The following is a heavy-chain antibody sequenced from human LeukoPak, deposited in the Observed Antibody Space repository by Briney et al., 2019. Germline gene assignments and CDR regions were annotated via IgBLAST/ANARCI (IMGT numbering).Heavy chain of an antibody. D-gene: IGHD3-22*01. V-gene: IGHV1-24*01. J-gene: IGHJ3*02. Sequence: ASVKVSSKVSGYTLTELSMHWVRQAPGKGLEWMGGFDPEDGETIYAQKFQGRVTMTEDTSTDTAYMELSSLRSEDTAVYYCETAIYYYDSSGYSCAFDIWGQGTMVTVSS. CDR2: FDPEDGET. CDR1: GYTLTELS. CDR3: ETAIYYYDSSGYSCAFDI.